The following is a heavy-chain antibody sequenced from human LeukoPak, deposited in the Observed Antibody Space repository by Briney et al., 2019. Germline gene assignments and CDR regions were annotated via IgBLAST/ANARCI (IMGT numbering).Heavy chain of an antibody. D-gene: IGHD3-10*01. CDR3: VRGSKIRGVIPEGEFDY. V-gene: IGHV3-30*03. J-gene: IGHJ4*02. CDR1: GFTFSHFA. CDR2: ISYDGKKN. Sequence: GGSLRLSCAASGFTFSHFAMHWGRQAQGKGLEWVAVISYDGKKNYYADSVKGRFTLTRDDSANTLSLQMNSLRAEDTAVYYCVRGSKIRGVIPEGEFDYWGQGTLVTVSS.